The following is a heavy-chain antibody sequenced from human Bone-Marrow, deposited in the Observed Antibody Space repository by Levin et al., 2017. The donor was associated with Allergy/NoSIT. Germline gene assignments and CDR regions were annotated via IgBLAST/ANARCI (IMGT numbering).Heavy chain of an antibody. Sequence: LPGGSLRLSCEASGFTFLTYAMAWVRQAPGKGLEWVSSLSGSGDGTFYADSVKGRFTISRDNVKKSLYLQMNSLRGEDTAVYYCAREGSWSSTWLGNYYFDYWGQGTLVTVSS. CDR1: GFTFLTYA. CDR3: AREGSWSSTWLGNYYFDY. V-gene: IGHV3-23*01. J-gene: IGHJ4*02. CDR2: LSGSGDGT. D-gene: IGHD6-13*01.